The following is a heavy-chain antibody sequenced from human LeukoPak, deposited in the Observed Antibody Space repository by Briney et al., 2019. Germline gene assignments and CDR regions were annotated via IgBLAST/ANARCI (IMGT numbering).Heavy chain of an antibody. V-gene: IGHV1-46*01. D-gene: IGHD5-18*01. J-gene: IGHJ4*02. CDR3: ARGGLQLLAPLDY. Sequence: ASVKVSCKVSGYILTEVSMHWVRQAPGQGLEGMGIINPSAGSTSYAQKFQGRVTMTRDTSTSTVYMELSSLRSEDTAVYYCARGGLQLLAPLDYWGQGTLVTVSS. CDR1: GYILTEVS. CDR2: INPSAGST.